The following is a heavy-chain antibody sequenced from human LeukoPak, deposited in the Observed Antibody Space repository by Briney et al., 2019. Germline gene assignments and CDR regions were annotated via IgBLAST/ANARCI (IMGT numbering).Heavy chain of an antibody. CDR3: ARSRITMLRDYFDY. V-gene: IGHV3-7*01. CDR2: IKQDGSEK. CDR1: GFTFSSYW. Sequence: GGSLRLSCAASGFTFSSYWMGWVRQAPGKGLEWVANIKQDGSEKYYVDSVKGRFTISRDDAKNSLYLQMNSLRAEDTAVYYCARSRITMLRDYFDYWGQGTLVTVSS. D-gene: IGHD3-10*02. J-gene: IGHJ4*02.